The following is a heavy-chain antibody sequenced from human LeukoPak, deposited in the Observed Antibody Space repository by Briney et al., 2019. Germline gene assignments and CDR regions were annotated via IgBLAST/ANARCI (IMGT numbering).Heavy chain of an antibody. Sequence: GESLKISCKGSGYSFTSYWIGWVRQMPGKGLEWMGIIYPADSDTRYSPSFQGQVTISADKSISTAYLQWSSLKASDTAMYYCARTLAYCGGDCHDPPFGYWGQGTLVTVSS. D-gene: IGHD2-21*02. CDR1: GYSFTSYW. V-gene: IGHV5-51*01. CDR3: ARTLAYCGGDCHDPPFGY. CDR2: IYPADSDT. J-gene: IGHJ4*02.